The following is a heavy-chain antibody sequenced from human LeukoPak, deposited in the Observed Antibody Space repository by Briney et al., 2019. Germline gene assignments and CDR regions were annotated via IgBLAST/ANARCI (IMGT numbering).Heavy chain of an antibody. CDR3: ARTPSMWPDAFDI. J-gene: IGHJ3*02. V-gene: IGHV3-7*03. CDR1: GFTLSSYW. D-gene: IGHD2/OR15-2a*01. Sequence: GGSLSLSCAAYGFTLSSYWISWVRQAPGRGLEWVANIKQDGSEKYYVDSVKGRFTISRDNAKNSLYLQMNSLRAEDTAVYYCARTPSMWPDAFDIWGQGTMVTVSS. CDR2: IKQDGSEK.